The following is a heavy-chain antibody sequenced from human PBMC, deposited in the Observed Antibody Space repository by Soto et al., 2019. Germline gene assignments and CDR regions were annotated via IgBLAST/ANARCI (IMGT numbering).Heavy chain of an antibody. V-gene: IGHV3-49*03. CDR2: IRSKAYGGTT. CDR3: TSELWLKYYYGMDV. CDR1: GFTFGDYA. J-gene: IGHJ6*02. Sequence: GGSLRLSCTASGFTFGDYAMSWFRQAPGKGLEWVGFIRSKAYGGTTEYAASVKGRFTISRDDSKSIAHLQMNSLKTEDTAVYYCTSELWLKYYYGMDVWGQGTTVTVSS. D-gene: IGHD5-18*01.